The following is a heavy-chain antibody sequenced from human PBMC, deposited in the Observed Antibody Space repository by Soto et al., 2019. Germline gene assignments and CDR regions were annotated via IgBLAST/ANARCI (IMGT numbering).Heavy chain of an antibody. Sequence: SETLSLTCTVSGGSISSSSYYWGWIRQPPGKGLEWIGSIYYSGSTYYNPSLKSRVTISIDTSKNQFSLKLSSVTAADTAVYYCARQRRSPGYCSGGSCYFFDYWGQGTLVTVSS. J-gene: IGHJ4*02. V-gene: IGHV4-39*01. D-gene: IGHD2-15*01. CDR3: ARQRRSPGYCSGGSCYFFDY. CDR2: IYYSGST. CDR1: GGSISSSSYY.